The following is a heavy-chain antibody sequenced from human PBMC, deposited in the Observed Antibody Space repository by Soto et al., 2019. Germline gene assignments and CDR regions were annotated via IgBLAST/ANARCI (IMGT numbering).Heavy chain of an antibody. J-gene: IGHJ4*02. CDR2: INAGNGNT. V-gene: IGHV1-3*01. Sequence: ASVKVSCKASGYTFTSYAMHWVRQAPGQRLEWMGWINAGNGNTKYSQKFQGRVTITRDTSASTAYMELSSLRSEDTAVYYCASGPLRTLRAQSGYYTGDYWGQGTLVTVSS. CDR1: GYTFTSYA. CDR3: ASGPLRTLRAQSGYYTGDY. D-gene: IGHD3-3*01.